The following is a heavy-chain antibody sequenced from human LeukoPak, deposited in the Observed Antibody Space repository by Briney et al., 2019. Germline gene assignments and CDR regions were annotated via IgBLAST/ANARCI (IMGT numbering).Heavy chain of an antibody. V-gene: IGHV4-39*01. Sequence: KPSETLSLTCTVSGGSISSRSYYWGWIRQPPGKGLEWIGSIYHSGSTYYNPSLKSRVTISVDTSKNQFSLKLSSVTAADTAVYYCARQGVATAIDYWGQGTLVTVSS. J-gene: IGHJ4*02. D-gene: IGHD2-21*02. CDR2: IYHSGST. CDR3: ARQGVATAIDY. CDR1: GGSISSRSYY.